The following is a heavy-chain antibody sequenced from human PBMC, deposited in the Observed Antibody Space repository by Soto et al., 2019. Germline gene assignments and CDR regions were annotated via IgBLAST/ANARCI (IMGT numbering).Heavy chain of an antibody. J-gene: IGHJ3*02. Sequence: QPGGSLRLSCKASGFMFNNSAMTWVRQAPGQGLQWAASVSDNGGSRGGTYYADSVKGRFTISRDNSKNTLYLQLDSLTGADTAVYYCARAKAVVIAALDIWGQGTMVTVSS. D-gene: IGHD2-21*01. CDR2: VSDNGGSRGGT. CDR3: ARAKAVVIAALDI. V-gene: IGHV3-23*01. CDR1: GFMFNNSA.